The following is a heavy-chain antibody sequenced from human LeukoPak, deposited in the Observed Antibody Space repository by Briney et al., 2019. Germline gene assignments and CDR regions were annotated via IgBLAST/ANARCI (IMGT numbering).Heavy chain of an antibody. Sequence: ASVKVSCKASGYTFTGYYMHWVRQAPGQGLEWMGWISAYNGNTNYAQKLQGRVTMTTDTSTSTAYMELRSLRSDDTAVYYCASLDYVSYGMDVWGQGTTVTVSS. D-gene: IGHD3-16*01. CDR1: GYTFTGYY. CDR2: ISAYNGNT. J-gene: IGHJ6*02. CDR3: ASLDYVSYGMDV. V-gene: IGHV1-18*04.